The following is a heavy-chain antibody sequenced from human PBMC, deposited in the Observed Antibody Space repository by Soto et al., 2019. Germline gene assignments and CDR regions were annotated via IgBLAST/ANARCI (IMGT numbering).Heavy chain of an antibody. Sequence: SETLSFTCTVYGGSFTGSSWSWIRQPPGKGPEWIGEINHSGSTNYNPSLKSRGTISVETSKAQFSLRLSSMTAADTAVYYCATADRVSVAALDSWGQGTLLTVPQ. CDR3: ATADRVSVAALDS. J-gene: IGHJ5*01. CDR2: INHSGST. V-gene: IGHV4-34*01. D-gene: IGHD6-19*01. CDR1: GGSFTGSS.